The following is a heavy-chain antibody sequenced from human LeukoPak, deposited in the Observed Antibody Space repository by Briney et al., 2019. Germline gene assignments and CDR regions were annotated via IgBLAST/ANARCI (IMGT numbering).Heavy chain of an antibody. V-gene: IGHV3-23*01. CDR1: GFTFSSYA. D-gene: IGHD2-15*01. J-gene: IGHJ5*02. CDR3: AKNWFCSGGSCLPFDP. CDR2: ISGSGGST. Sequence: PGGSLRLSCAASGFTFSSYAMSWVRQAPGKGLEWVSAISGSGGSTYYADSVKGRFTISRDNSKNTLYLQMNSPRAEDTAVYYCAKNWFCSGGSCLPFDPWGQGTLVTVSS.